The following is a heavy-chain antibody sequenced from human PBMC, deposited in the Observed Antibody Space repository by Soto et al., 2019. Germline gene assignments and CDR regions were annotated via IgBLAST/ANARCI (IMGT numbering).Heavy chain of an antibody. Sequence: SETLSLTCTVSGASISSAGYSWSWVRQHPGKGLEWIGYITYSGDTDYNPSLRSRVSISVDTSKNQFSLKLSSVTAADTAVYYCARAPNGYKVDYWGQGTLVTVSS. D-gene: IGHD5-12*01. CDR1: GASISSAGYS. J-gene: IGHJ4*02. CDR2: ITYSGDT. V-gene: IGHV4-31*03. CDR3: ARAPNGYKVDY.